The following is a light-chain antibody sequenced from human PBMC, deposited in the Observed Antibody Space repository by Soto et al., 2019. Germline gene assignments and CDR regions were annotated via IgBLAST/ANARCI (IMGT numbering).Light chain of an antibody. V-gene: IGKV3-11*01. Sequence: EIVLTQSPATLSLSPGERATLSCRASQSVSSYLAWYQQKPGQAPRSLIYDASNRATGIPARFSGSGSGTDFTLTISSLEPEDFAVYYCQQYSQWPLTFGGGTKVDIK. CDR2: DAS. CDR3: QQYSQWPLT. J-gene: IGKJ4*01. CDR1: QSVSSY.